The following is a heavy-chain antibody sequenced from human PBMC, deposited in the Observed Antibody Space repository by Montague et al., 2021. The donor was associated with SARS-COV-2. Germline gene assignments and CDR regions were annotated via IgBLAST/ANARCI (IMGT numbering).Heavy chain of an antibody. V-gene: IGHV2-5*02. D-gene: IGHD3-9*01. CDR1: GFSLSTGEVG. CDR2: XXGDDDN. Sequence: PALVKPTQTLTLTCTFSGFSLSTGEVGVGWIRQPQGKAPEFLALXXGDDDNRYKPSLKSRLTITKVTSKNQVVLTMTNVDPVDTATYYCAHFGILRYFDPWGQGTLVTVSS. CDR3: AHFGILRYFDP. J-gene: IGHJ5*02.